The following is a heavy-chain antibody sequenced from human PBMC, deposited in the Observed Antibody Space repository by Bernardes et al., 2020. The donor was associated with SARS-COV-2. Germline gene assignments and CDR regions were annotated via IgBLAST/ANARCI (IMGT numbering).Heavy chain of an antibody. D-gene: IGHD5-18*01. V-gene: IGHV4-59*01. Sequence: SETLSLTCTVSGGSISSSYWSWIRQPPGPGLEWIGYIYYSGSTHYNPSLKSRVTISVDTSKNQFSLKLSSVTAADTAVYYCARKAGYSYGYYYGMDVWGQGTTVTVSS. CDR2: IYYSGST. CDR3: ARKAGYSYGYYYGMDV. J-gene: IGHJ6*02. CDR1: GGSISSSY.